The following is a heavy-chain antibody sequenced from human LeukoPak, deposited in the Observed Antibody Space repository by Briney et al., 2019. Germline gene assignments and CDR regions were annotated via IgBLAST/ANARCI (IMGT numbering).Heavy chain of an antibody. CDR1: GFTFSGYA. J-gene: IGHJ4*02. CDR3: TRPDYEDY. Sequence: GGSLRLSCAASGFTFSGYAMHWVRQASGKGLEWVGRIRSKANSYATAYAASVKGRFTIYRDDSKNTAYLQMNSLKTEDTAVYYCTRPDYEDYWGQGTLVTVSS. V-gene: IGHV3-73*01. D-gene: IGHD4-17*01. CDR2: IRSKANSYAT.